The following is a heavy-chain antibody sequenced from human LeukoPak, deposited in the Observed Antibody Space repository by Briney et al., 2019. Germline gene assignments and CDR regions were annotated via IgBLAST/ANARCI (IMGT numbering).Heavy chain of an antibody. CDR1: GFTFSSYW. CDR3: ARFALKTPPTD. J-gene: IGHJ4*02. V-gene: IGHV3-23*01. CDR2: ISGSGGST. Sequence: GGSLRLSCAASGFTFSSYWMGWVRQAPGKGLEWVSSISGSGGSTYYADSVKGRFTISRDNAKNSLFLQMNSLRAEDTAVYYCARFALKTPPTDWGQGTLVTVSS.